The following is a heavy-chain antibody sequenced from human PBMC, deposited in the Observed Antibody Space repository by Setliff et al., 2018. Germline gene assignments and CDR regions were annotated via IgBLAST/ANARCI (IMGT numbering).Heavy chain of an antibody. D-gene: IGHD2-15*01. J-gene: IGHJ4*02. V-gene: IGHV3-23*01. CDR1: GFTFSSYA. Sequence: GGSLRLSCAASGFTFSSYAITWVRQAPGKGLEWVSMISGRAQTTYYADSVKGRFTISRDNSKNTVYLEMNSLRAEDTAVYYCAKRGPYCSGGTCHYYFDYWGQGTLVTVSS. CDR2: ISGRAQTT. CDR3: AKRGPYCSGGTCHYYFDY.